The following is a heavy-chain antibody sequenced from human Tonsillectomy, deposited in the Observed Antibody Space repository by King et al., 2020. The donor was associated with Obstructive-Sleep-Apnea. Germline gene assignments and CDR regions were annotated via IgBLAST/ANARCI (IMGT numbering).Heavy chain of an antibody. J-gene: IGHJ4*02. CDR2: IYYSGST. CDR3: ARETHYYDSSGYLSYFDY. V-gene: IGHV4-39*07. Sequence: QLQESGPGLVKPSETLSLTCTVSGGSISSSSYYCGWRRHPPGKGLEWIGSIYYSGSTYYNPSLKSRVTISVYTSKNQFSLKLSSVTAADTAVYYCARETHYYDSSGYLSYFDYWGQGTLVTVSS. CDR1: GGSISSSSYY. D-gene: IGHD3-22*01.